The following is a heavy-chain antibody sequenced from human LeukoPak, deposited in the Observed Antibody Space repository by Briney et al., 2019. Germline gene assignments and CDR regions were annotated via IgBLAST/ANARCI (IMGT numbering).Heavy chain of an antibody. CDR1: GGSISSSSYY. J-gene: IGHJ4*02. Sequence: SETLSLTCTVSGGSISSSSYYWGWIRQPPGKGLEWIGSTYYSGSTYYNPSLKSRVTISVDTSKNQFSLKLSSVTAADTAVYYCASINYDFWSGYPYWGQGTLVTVSS. CDR2: TYYSGST. V-gene: IGHV4-39*01. D-gene: IGHD3-3*01. CDR3: ASINYDFWSGYPY.